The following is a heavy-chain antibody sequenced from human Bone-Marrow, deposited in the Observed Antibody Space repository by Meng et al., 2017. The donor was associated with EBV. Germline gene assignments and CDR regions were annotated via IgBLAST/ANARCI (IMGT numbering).Heavy chain of an antibody. Sequence: VQLQEAGPGLVKPSQTLSLTCAVSGGSISTGYYYWTWIRQPPGKGLEWIGYMYYNGITYYNPSLKSRVTISGDSSKNQFSLKLTSVTAADTAVYFCARGSSFCSGGSCFENWGQGTLVTVSS. CDR1: GGSISTGYYY. CDR2: MYYNGIT. CDR3: ARGSSFCSGGSCFEN. D-gene: IGHD2-15*01. V-gene: IGHV4-30-4*01. J-gene: IGHJ4*02.